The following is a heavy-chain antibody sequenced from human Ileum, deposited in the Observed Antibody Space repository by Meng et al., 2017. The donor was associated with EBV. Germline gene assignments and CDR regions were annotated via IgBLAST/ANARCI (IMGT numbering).Heavy chain of an antibody. CDR2: TSHSGST. Sequence: VQRQASCPGLVKTVEALSLTCAVSGGSSSRSDWGSGVRQPPGKGLKWIGETSHSGSTNYSPSLKSRVTISLDKSKNQLSLKLNSVTAANTAVYYCASSDYYRSDYWGQGTLVTVAS. CDR3: ASSDYYRSDY. V-gene: IGHV4-4*02. D-gene: IGHD3-22*01. J-gene: IGHJ4*02. CDR1: GGSSSRSDW.